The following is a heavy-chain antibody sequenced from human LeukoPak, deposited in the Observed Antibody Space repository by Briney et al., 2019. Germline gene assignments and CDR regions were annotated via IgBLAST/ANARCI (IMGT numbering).Heavy chain of an antibody. D-gene: IGHD6-6*01. V-gene: IGHV4-34*01. CDR3: ARVRYSSSSRYYYYYYYMDV. CDR1: GGSFSGYY. Sequence: QPSETLSLTCAVYGGSFSGYYWSWIRQPPGKGLEWIGEINHSGSTNYNPSLKSRVTISVDTSKKKFSLKLSSVPAADTAVYYCARVRYSSSSRYYYYYYYMDVWGKGTTVTVSS. CDR2: INHSGST. J-gene: IGHJ6*03.